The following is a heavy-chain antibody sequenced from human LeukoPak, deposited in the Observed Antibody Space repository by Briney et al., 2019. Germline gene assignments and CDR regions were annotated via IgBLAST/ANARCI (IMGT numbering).Heavy chain of an antibody. D-gene: IGHD4-17*01. CDR1: GGSISSYY. Sequence: SETLSLTCTVSGGSISSYYWSWIRQPPGKGLEWIGYIYYSGSTNYNPSLKSRVTISVDTSKNQFSLKLSSVTAADTAVYYCARAVTTYYWFDPWGQGTLVTVSS. CDR3: ARAVTTYYWFDP. V-gene: IGHV4-59*12. CDR2: IYYSGST. J-gene: IGHJ5*02.